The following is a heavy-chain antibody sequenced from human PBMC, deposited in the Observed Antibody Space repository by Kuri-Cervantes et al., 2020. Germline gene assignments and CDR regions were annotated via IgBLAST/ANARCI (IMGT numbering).Heavy chain of an antibody. CDR3: ARVIYDYVWGTYRDAFDI. J-gene: IGHJ3*02. V-gene: IGHV3-30-3*01. Sequence: GESLKISCAASGFTFSSYAMHWVRQAPGKGLEWVAVISYDGSNKYYADSVKGRFTISRDNSKNTLYLQMNSLRAEDTALYYCARVIYDYVWGTYRDAFDIWGQGTMVTVSS. CDR1: GFTFSSYA. D-gene: IGHD3-16*02. CDR2: ISYDGSNK.